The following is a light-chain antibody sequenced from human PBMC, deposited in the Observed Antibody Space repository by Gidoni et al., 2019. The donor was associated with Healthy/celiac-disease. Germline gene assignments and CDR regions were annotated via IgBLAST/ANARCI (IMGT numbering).Light chain of an antibody. CDR3: QQYDNLPRT. Sequence: DIQMTQSPYSMPASVGDRVTITCQASQDISNYLNWYQQKPGKAPKLLIYYASNLETGVPSRFSGSGSGTDFTFTISSLQPEDIATYYCQQYDNLPRTFGQGTKLEIK. CDR1: QDISNY. V-gene: IGKV1-33*01. J-gene: IGKJ2*02. CDR2: YAS.